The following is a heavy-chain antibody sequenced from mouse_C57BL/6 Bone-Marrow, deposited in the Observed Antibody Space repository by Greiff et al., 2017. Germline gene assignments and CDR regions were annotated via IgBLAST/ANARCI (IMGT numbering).Heavy chain of an antibody. V-gene: IGHV7-1*01. D-gene: IGHD1-1*01. J-gene: IGHJ1*03. CDR2: SRNKANDYIT. CDR3: ARGYYYGSSPYWYFDV. CDR1: GFTFSDFY. Sequence: EVMLVESGGGLVQSGRSLRLSCATSGFTFSDFYMEWVRQAPGTGLEWIAASRNKANDYITEYSASVKGRFIVSRDTSQSILYLQMTALRAEDTAIYYCARGYYYGSSPYWYFDVWGTGTTVTVSS.